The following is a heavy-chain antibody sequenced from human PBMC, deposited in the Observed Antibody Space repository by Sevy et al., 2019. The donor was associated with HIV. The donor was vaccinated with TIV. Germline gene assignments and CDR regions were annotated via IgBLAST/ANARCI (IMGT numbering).Heavy chain of an antibody. J-gene: IGHJ5*02. D-gene: IGHD3-10*01. V-gene: IGHV1-69*13. Sequence: ASVKVSCKASGGTFSSYAISWVRQAPGQGLEWMGGIIPIFGTANYAQKFQGRVTITADESTSTAYMELSSLRSEDTAVYYCGRVMGQGVSGMYNWFDPWGQGTLVTVSS. CDR1: GGTFSSYA. CDR2: IIPIFGTA. CDR3: GRVMGQGVSGMYNWFDP.